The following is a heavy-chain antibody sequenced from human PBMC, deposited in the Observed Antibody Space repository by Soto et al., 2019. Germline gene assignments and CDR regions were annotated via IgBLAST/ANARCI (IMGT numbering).Heavy chain of an antibody. J-gene: IGHJ5*02. CDR3: ARTIVVVTANQRWGWFDP. CDR1: GGTFSSYA. D-gene: IGHD2-21*02. CDR2: IIPIFGTA. V-gene: IGHV1-69*01. Sequence: QVQLVQSGAEVKKPGSSVKVSCKASGGTFSSYAISWVRQAPGQGLEWMGGIIPIFGTANYAQKFQGRVTITADESTSTAYMELSSLRSEDTAVYYCARTIVVVTANQRWGWFDPWGQGTLVTVSS.